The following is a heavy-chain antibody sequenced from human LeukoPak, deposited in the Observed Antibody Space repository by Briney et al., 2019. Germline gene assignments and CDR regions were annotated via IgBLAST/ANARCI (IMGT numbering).Heavy chain of an antibody. D-gene: IGHD5-12*01. Sequence: XWVRXXXGQGLEWMGWMNPNSGNTGYAQKFQGRVTMTRNTSISTAYMELSSLRSEDTAVYYCARDMATAYWGQGTLVTVSS. CDR2: MNPNSGNT. CDR3: ARDMATAY. V-gene: IGHV1-8*01. J-gene: IGHJ4*02.